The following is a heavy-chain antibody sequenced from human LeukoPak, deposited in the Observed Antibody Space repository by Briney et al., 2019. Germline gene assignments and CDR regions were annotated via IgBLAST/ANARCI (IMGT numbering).Heavy chain of an antibody. CDR2: IYYSGST. D-gene: IGHD3-3*01. J-gene: IGHJ4*02. CDR1: GGSISSGDYY. CDR3: ASTPKGAYYDFWSGYGNPPPFDY. V-gene: IGHV4-30-4*08. Sequence: SQTLSLTCTVSGGSISSGDYYWSWIRQPPGKGLEWIGYIYYSGSTYYNPSLKSRVTISVDTSKNQFSLKLSSVTAADTAVYYCASTPKGAYYDFWSGYGNPPPFDYWGQETPVTVSS.